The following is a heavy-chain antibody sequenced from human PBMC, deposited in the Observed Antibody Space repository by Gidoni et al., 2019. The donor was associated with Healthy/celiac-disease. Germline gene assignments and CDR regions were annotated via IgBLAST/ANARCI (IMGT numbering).Heavy chain of an antibody. D-gene: IGHD2-2*01. Sequence: VQLLDSGGGLVQPGGSLRLSCAASGFTFSSYAMSWVRQAPGKGLEWVSAISGSGGSTYYADSVKGRFTISRDNSKNTLYLQMNSLRAEDTAVYYCAKNRLRVPAATDDAFDIWGQGTMVTVSS. CDR2: ISGSGGST. V-gene: IGHV3-23*01. CDR3: AKNRLRVPAATDDAFDI. CDR1: GFTFSSYA. J-gene: IGHJ3*02.